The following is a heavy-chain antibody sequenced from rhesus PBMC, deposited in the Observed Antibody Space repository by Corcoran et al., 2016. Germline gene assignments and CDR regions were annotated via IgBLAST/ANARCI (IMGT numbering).Heavy chain of an antibody. D-gene: IGHD5-36*01. Sequence: QVQLQESGPGLVKPSETLSLTCAVSGDSVSSSNWWSWIRQPPWKGLEWIGYISGSSGSTYYNPSLKCRVTISTDTSKTQFSLKLSSVTAADTAVYYCARDQGGYSYGYFDCWGQGVLVTVSS. V-gene: IGHV4-65*01. CDR1: GDSVSSSNW. CDR3: ARDQGGYSYGYFDC. CDR2: ISGSSGST. J-gene: IGHJ4*01.